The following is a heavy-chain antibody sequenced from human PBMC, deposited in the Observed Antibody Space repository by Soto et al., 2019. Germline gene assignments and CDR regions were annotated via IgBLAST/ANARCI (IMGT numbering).Heavy chain of an antibody. V-gene: IGHV3-11*06. CDR1: GFTFSDYY. J-gene: IGHJ6*02. CDR3: ARYYGGSYYYYGMDV. D-gene: IGHD4-17*01. CDR2: ISSSSSYT. Sequence: PGGSLRLSCAASGFTFSDYYMSWIRQAPGKGLEWVSYISSSSSYTNYADSVKGRFTISRDNAKNSLYLQMNSLRAEDTAVYYCARYYGGSYYYYGMDVGGQGTTVPVSS.